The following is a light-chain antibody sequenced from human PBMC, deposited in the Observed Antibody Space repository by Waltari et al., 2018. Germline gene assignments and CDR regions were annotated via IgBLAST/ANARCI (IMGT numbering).Light chain of an antibody. CDR2: YQQDSII. V-gene: IGLV5-45*01. Sequence: AVLTQPASLPASPGASDSPTCTLRSDINVRTYKIYWYQQRPGTPPQFLLKYQQDSIIQFGGEFPSLYSLSKYTCAKAFMLLLAGLQAEDEADYYCMILYNSAVVFGGGTTLTIL. J-gene: IGLJ2*01. CDR1: SDINVRTYK. CDR3: MILYNSAVV.